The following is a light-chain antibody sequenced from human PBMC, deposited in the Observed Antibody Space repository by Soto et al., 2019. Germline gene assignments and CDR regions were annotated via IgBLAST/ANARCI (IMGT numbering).Light chain of an antibody. CDR1: QSVSNNF. CDR2: GSS. CDR3: QQYCCSLLS. V-gene: IGKV3-20*01. Sequence: EIVLTQSPGTLSLSPGEGATLSCRASQSVSNNFVAWYQQRPGKAPRLLIYGSSSRASCIPDRFSGSGSGTDFTRTIRRLDPEDFAVYYCQQYCCSLLSFGGGTKVEIK. J-gene: IGKJ4*01.